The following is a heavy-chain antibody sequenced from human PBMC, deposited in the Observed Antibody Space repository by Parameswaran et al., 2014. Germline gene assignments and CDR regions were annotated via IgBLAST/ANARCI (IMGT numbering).Heavy chain of an antibody. D-gene: IGHD3-3*01. CDR2: IYYSGST. V-gene: IGHV4-39*07. CDR1: GGSISSSSYY. Sequence: SETLSLTCTVSGGSISSSSYYWGWIRQPPGKGLEWIGSIYYSGSTYYNPSLKSRVTISVDTSKNQFSLKLSSVTAADTAVYYCARASGLGGGNWFDPWGQGTLVTVSS. CDR3: ARASGLGGGNWFDP. J-gene: IGHJ5*02.